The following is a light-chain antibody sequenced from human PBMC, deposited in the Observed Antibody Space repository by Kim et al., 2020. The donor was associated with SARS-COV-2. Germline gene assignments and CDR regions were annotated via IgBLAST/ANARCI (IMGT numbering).Light chain of an antibody. CDR1: SSNIGADYE. Sequence: QTVTILCTGSSSNIGADYEVHLYQPVPGTAPKLLIYDNINRPSGVPDRFSGSKSGSSASLAITWLQAQDEADYYCQSYDSSLSGSVFGGGTQLTVL. CDR2: DNI. V-gene: IGLV1-40*01. J-gene: IGLJ2*01. CDR3: QSYDSSLSGSV.